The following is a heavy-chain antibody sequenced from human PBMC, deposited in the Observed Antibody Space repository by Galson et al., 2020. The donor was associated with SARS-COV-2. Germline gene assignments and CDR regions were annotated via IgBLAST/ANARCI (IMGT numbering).Heavy chain of an antibody. CDR3: ARVVPAAMLRHYYFDY. Sequence: SETLSLTCTVSGGSINIYYWSWIRQPPGKGLEWIGYIYYSGSTSYNPSLKSRLTISVDTSKNHFSLRLTSVTAADTAVYYCARVVPAAMLRHYYFDYWGQGTLVTVSS. CDR1: GGSINIYY. V-gene: IGHV4-59*01. J-gene: IGHJ4*02. CDR2: IYYSGST. D-gene: IGHD2-2*01.